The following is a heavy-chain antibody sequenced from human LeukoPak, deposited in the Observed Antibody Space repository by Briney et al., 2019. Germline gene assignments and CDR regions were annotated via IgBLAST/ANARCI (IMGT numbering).Heavy chain of an antibody. CDR2: IKKDGSEK. D-gene: IGHD3-9*01. CDR1: GFTFSGYW. CDR3: ARGYFDCDY. J-gene: IGHJ4*02. V-gene: IGHV3-7*01. Sequence: PGGSLRLSCAASGFTFSGYWMSWVRQAPGKGLEWVANIKKDGSEKYYVDSVKGRFTISRDNAKNSLYLQMNSLRAEDTAVYYCARGYFDCDYWGQGTLVTVSS.